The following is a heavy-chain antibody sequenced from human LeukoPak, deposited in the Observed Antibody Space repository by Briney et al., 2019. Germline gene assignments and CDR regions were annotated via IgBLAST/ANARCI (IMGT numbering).Heavy chain of an antibody. CDR1: GGSISSYY. D-gene: IGHD1-26*01. Sequence: RPSETLSLTCTVSGGSISSYYWSWIRQPAGKGLEWIGRMYLSGNTNYNPSLKSRVTMSPDTSKNQISLKLSSVTAADTAVYYCARSGSYANDAFDLWGQGAMVTVSS. V-gene: IGHV4-4*07. CDR3: ARSGSYANDAFDL. CDR2: MYLSGNT. J-gene: IGHJ3*01.